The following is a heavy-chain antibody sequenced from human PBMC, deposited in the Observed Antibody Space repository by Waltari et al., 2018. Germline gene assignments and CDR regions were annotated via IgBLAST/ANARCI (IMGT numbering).Heavy chain of an antibody. D-gene: IGHD1-20*01. CDR1: GFTFSSYA. CDR3: AKDPSSPITGTHPY. J-gene: IGHJ4*02. V-gene: IGHV3-23*01. Sequence: EVQLLESGGGLVQPGGSLRLSCAASGFTFSSYAMSWVRQAPGKGWEWVSGMSGSGGSTYYADSVKGRFTISRDNSKNTLYLQMNSLRAEDTAVYYCAKDPSSPITGTHPYWGQGTLVTVSS. CDR2: MSGSGGST.